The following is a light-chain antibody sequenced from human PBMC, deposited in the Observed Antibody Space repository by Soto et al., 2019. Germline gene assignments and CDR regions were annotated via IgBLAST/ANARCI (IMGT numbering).Light chain of an antibody. V-gene: IGKV3-11*01. CDR1: QSVSSY. J-gene: IGKJ5*01. Sequence: IVLTQSTATLSLSPGERATLSCRASQSVSSYLAWYQQKPGQAPRLLIYDVSNRATGIPARFSGSGSGTDFTLTISRLEPEDFAIYYCQQYGGSLMTFGQGTRLEIK. CDR2: DVS. CDR3: QQYGGSLMT.